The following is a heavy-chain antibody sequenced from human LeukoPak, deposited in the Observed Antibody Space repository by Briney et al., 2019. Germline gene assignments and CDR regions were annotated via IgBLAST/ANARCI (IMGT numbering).Heavy chain of an antibody. D-gene: IGHD2-15*01. V-gene: IGHV3-30*18. CDR2: ISYDGSNK. CDR3: AKVKEDIVVVVAATDCDY. J-gene: IGHJ4*02. CDR1: GFTFSSYG. Sequence: GGSLRLSCAASGFTFSSYGMHWVRQAPGKGLEWVAVISYDGSNKYYADSVKGRFTISRDNSKNTLYLQMNSLRAEDTAVYYCAKVKEDIVVVVAATDCDYWGQGTLVTVSS.